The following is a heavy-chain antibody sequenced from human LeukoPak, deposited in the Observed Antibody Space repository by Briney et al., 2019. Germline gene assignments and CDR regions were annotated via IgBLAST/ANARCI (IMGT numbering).Heavy chain of an antibody. CDR1: GGSISNTAYC. D-gene: IGHD3-22*01. CDR3: ARHTGYYDSSGRYDAFDI. J-gene: IGHJ3*02. CDR2: IYYSGST. V-gene: IGHV4-39*01. Sequence: PSETLSLTCNVSGGSISNTAYCWGWIRQPPGKGLEWIGSIYYSGSTYYNPSLKSRVTISVDTSKNQFSLKLTSVTAADTAVYYCARHTGYYDSSGRYDAFDIWGQGTMVTVSS.